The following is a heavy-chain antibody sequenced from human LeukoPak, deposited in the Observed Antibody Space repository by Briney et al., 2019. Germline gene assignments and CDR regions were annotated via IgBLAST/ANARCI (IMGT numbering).Heavy chain of an antibody. CDR2: ITNNGGIA. Sequence: GGSLRLSCAASGFTFSTYAMHWVRQAPGKGLEYVSAITNNGGIAYYANSVKGRFTISRDNSKNTLYLQMGSLRAEDMAVYYCARVGRGDAFDIWGRGTMVTVSS. CDR1: GFTFSTYA. CDR3: ARVGRGDAFDI. J-gene: IGHJ3*02. V-gene: IGHV3-64*01. D-gene: IGHD1-26*01.